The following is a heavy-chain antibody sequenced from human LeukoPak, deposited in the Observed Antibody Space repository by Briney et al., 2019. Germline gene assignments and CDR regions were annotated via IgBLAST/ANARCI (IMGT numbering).Heavy chain of an antibody. CDR1: GGTFSSYA. CDR3: ASRPGTHCSSTSCYAVSWFDP. J-gene: IGHJ5*02. D-gene: IGHD2-2*01. Sequence: SVKVSCKASGGTFSSYAISWVRPAPAQGLEWMGGIITIFGTANYAQKFQGRVTITADESTSTAYMELSSLRSEDTAVYYCASRPGTHCSSTSCYAVSWFDPWGQGTLVTVSS. CDR2: IITIFGTA. V-gene: IGHV1-69*13.